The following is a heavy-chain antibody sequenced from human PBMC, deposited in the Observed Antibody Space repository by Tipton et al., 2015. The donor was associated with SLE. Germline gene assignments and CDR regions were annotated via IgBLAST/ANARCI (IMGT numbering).Heavy chain of an antibody. CDR3: ARYYYDSGGIFDY. CDR2: IHTSGST. J-gene: IGHJ4*02. V-gene: IGHV4-4*08. D-gene: IGHD3-22*01. Sequence: GLVKPSETLSLSCSVSGASISSYYWSWIRQFPGKGLEWIGYIHTSGSTNYNPSLKSRVTISVDTSKNQFSLKMRSVTAADTAVYYCARYYYDSGGIFDYWGQGTLVTVSS. CDR1: GASISSYY.